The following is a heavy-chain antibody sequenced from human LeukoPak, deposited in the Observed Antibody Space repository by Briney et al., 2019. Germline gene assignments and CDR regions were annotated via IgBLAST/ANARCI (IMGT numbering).Heavy chain of an antibody. D-gene: IGHD2-15*01. J-gene: IGHJ6*02. CDR1: GYTFTGYY. CDR3: ARDPEMGWVVVVAATDYYGMDV. CDR2: INPNSGGT. V-gene: IGHV1-2*02. Sequence: ASVKVSCKASGYTFTGYYMHWVRQAPGQGLEWMGWINPNSGGTNYAQKLQGRVTMTTDTSTSTAYMELRSLRSDDTAVYYCARDPEMGWVVVVAATDYYGMDVWGQGTTVTVSS.